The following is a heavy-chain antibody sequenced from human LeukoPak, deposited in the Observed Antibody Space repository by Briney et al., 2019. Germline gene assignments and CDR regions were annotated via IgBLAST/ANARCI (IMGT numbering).Heavy chain of an antibody. D-gene: IGHD4-23*01. CDR3: ARQLTTVVIPFDY. Sequence: SETLSLTCTVSGGSISSSSYYWGWIRQPPGQGLEWIASIYYSGNTYYNPSLKSRVTISVDTSKNQFSLKLSSVTAADTAVYYCARQLTTVVIPFDYWGQGTLATVSS. J-gene: IGHJ4*02. V-gene: IGHV4-39*01. CDR2: IYYSGNT. CDR1: GGSISSSSYY.